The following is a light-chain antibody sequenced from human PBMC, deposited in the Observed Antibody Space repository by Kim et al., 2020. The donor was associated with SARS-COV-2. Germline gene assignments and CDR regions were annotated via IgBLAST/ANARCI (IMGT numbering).Light chain of an antibody. Sequence: QSALAQPASVSGSPGQSITISCTGTNSDIGTYKYVSWYQQHPGKVPKLLIFDVSDRPSGVSNRFSGSKSGNTASLTISGLQADDEADYYCSSYTGTNSPFVFGTGTKSPS. CDR3: SSYTGTNSPFV. CDR1: NSDIGTYKY. CDR2: DVS. V-gene: IGLV2-14*03. J-gene: IGLJ1*01.